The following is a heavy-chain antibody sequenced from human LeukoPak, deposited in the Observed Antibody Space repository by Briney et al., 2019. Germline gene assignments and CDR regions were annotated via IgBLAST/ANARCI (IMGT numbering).Heavy chain of an antibody. J-gene: IGHJ6*03. V-gene: IGHV1-69*05. D-gene: IGHD4-11*01. CDR1: GGTFSSYA. CDR3: ARAHPDYSNSYYYYMDV. Sequence: SVKVSCKASGGTFSSYAISWVRQAPGQGLEWMGGIIPIFGTANYALKFQGRVTITTDESTSTAYMELSSLRSEDTAVYYCARAHPDYSNSYYYYMDVWGKGTTVTVSS. CDR2: IIPIFGTA.